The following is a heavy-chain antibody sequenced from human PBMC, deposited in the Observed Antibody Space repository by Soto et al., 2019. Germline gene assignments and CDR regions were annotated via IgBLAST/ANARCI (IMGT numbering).Heavy chain of an antibody. CDR3: ARALYCSGGSCSPLRGMDV. CDR2: IYHSGST. CDR1: GYSISSGYY. Sequence: SETLSLTCAVSGYSISSGYYWGWIRQPPGKGLEWIGTIYHSGSTYYNPSLKSRVTISVDTSKNQFSLKVNSVTAADTAVYYCARALYCSGGSCSPLRGMDVWGLGTTVTVSS. J-gene: IGHJ6*02. D-gene: IGHD2-15*01. V-gene: IGHV4-38-2*01.